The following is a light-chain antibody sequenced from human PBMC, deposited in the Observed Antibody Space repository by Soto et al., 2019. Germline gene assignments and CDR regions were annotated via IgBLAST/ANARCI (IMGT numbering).Light chain of an antibody. V-gene: IGKV1-5*03. CDR3: QHYNSYSEA. J-gene: IGKJ1*01. CDR2: KSS. Sequence: DIQMTQSPSTLSGSVGDRVTITCRASQTICSWLACYQQKPGKAPKLLVYKSSTLKSGVPSRFSGSGSGTEFTLTIISLQPGDFATYYCQHYNSYSEAFGQGTKVDIK. CDR1: QTICSW.